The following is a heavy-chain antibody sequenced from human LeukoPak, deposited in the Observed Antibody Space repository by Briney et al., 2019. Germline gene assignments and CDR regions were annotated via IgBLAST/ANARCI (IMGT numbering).Heavy chain of an antibody. J-gene: IGHJ3*02. V-gene: IGHV4-34*01. CDR1: GGSFSGYY. CDR3: ARGRRARSSSTDAFDI. Sequence: PSETLSLTCAVYGGSFSGYYWSWIRQPPGKGLEWIGEINHSGSTNYNPSLKSRVTISVDTSKNQFSLKLSSVTAADTAVYYCARGRRARSSSTDAFDIWGQGTMVTVSS. CDR2: INHSGST. D-gene: IGHD2-2*01.